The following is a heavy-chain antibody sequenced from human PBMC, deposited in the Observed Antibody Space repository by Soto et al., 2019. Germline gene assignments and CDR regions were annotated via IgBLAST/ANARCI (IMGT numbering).Heavy chain of an antibody. D-gene: IGHD3-22*01. Sequence: PSETLSLTCSVSGCSVSSGFYYWNWIRQPPGKGLEWIAHIYSSGSTNYNPSLKSRVTISEDTSKNQFSLKLSSVTAADTAVYYCARGEDDRSGYYYNRFDSWGQGTLVTVS. CDR1: GCSVSSGFYY. CDR3: ARGEDDRSGYYYNRFDS. J-gene: IGHJ5*01. V-gene: IGHV4-61*01. CDR2: IYSSGST.